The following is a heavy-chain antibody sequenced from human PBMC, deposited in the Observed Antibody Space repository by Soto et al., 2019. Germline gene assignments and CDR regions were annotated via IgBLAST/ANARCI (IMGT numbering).Heavy chain of an antibody. V-gene: IGHV4-4*02. J-gene: IGHJ4*02. CDR1: GASIFSTSW. Sequence: QVQLQESGPGLVKPSGTLSLTCAVSGASIFSTSWWSWVRQPPGKGLEWIGEIHHDGSTNYNPSRKSRVXXSXDXXKNGYSLTGNSVTAAATAVYYGANKWFGEPYKFAYLGQGALVTVSS. D-gene: IGHD3-10*01. CDR3: ANKWFGEPYKFAY. CDR2: IHHDGST.